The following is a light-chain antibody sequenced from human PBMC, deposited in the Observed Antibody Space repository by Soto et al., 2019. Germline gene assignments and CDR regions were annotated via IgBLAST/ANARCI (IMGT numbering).Light chain of an antibody. Sequence: EIVMTQSPATLSVSPGERAALSCRASQNVSSNFAWYQQKPGQAPRLLIYGASTRATGIPARFSGSRSGTEFILTISSLQSGDFAVYYCQQYNNWPYTFAHGTKLEIK. CDR2: GAS. V-gene: IGKV3-15*01. J-gene: IGKJ2*01. CDR1: QNVSSN. CDR3: QQYNNWPYT.